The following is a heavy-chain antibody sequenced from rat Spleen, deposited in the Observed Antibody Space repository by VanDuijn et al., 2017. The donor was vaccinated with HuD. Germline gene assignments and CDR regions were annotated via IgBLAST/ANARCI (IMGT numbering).Heavy chain of an antibody. CDR3: TRERLPGFNSHWFLS. V-gene: IGHV2S12*01. Sequence: QVHLKESGPGLVQSSQTLSLTCTVSGFSLTSNGVSWVRQPPGEGLEWIAAISTGGNTYYNSALSSRLSISRDTSKSQVFLKVSSLQTEDTATDFCTRERLPGFNSHWFLSWGQGTLVTVSS. D-gene: IGHD1-4*01. CDR2: ISTGGNT. CDR1: GFSLTSNG. J-gene: IGHJ3*01.